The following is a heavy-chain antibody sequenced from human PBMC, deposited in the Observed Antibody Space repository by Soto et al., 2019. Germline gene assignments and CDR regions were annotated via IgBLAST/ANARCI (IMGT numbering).Heavy chain of an antibody. Sequence: EVQLLESGGGLVQPGGSLRLSCAASGFTFSSYAMSWVRQAPGKGLEWVSAISGSGGRTYYADSVKGRFTISRDNSKNPLYLQMNSLRAEETVVYYCAKDPPVDMFLVSIGYFDLWGRGTLVTVSS. V-gene: IGHV3-23*01. D-gene: IGHD5-12*01. J-gene: IGHJ2*01. CDR2: ISGSGGRT. CDR3: AKDPPVDMFLVSIGYFDL. CDR1: GFTFSSYA.